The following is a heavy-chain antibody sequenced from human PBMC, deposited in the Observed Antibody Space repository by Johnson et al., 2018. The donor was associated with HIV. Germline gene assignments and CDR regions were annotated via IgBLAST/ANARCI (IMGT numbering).Heavy chain of an antibody. CDR2: ISSSTDTI. CDR3: ARVYVVSHSDFWSGYYNPFDI. CDR1: GFTVSSNY. Sequence: QVQLVESGGGLVQPGGSLRLSCAASGFTVSSNYMSWVHQAPGKGLEWVSYISSSTDTIYYADSGKGRFTISRDNAKNSLSLQMNSLRAEDTALYYCARVYVVSHSDFWSGYYNPFDIWGKGTMVTVSS. J-gene: IGHJ3*02. V-gene: IGHV3-11*01. D-gene: IGHD3-3*01.